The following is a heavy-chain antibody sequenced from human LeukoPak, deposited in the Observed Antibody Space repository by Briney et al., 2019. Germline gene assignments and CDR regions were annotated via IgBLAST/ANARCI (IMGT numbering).Heavy chain of an antibody. Sequence: PGGSLRLSCAASGFTVSSNYMSWVRQAPGKGLEWVSVIYSGGSTYYADAVRGRFTISRENSKNTLYLQMNSLTAEDTAVYYCARDSSGYSGFDGWGQGTLVTVSS. V-gene: IGHV3-66*01. J-gene: IGHJ4*02. CDR1: GFTVSSNY. CDR2: IYSGGST. CDR3: ARDSSGYSGFDG. D-gene: IGHD3-22*01.